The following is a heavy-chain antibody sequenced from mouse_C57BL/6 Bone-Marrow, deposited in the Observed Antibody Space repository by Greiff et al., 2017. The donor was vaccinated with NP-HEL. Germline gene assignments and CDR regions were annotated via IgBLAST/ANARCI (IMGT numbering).Heavy chain of an antibody. J-gene: IGHJ3*01. CDR2: ISDGGSYT. CDR1: GFTFSSYA. Sequence: EVKLQESGGGLVKPGGSLKLSCAASGFTFSSYAMSWVRQTPEKRLEWVATISDGGSYTYYPDNVKGRFTFTQDNAKNNLYLQMSHRKSENTAMYYCARHGAYWGQGTLVTVSA. CDR3: ARHGAY. V-gene: IGHV5-4*03.